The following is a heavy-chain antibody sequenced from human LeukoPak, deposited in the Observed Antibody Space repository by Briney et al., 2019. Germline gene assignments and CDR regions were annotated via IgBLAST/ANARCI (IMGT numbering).Heavy chain of an antibody. Sequence: ASVKVSCKASGYTFTGYYMHWVRQAPGQRLEWMGWINAGNGNTKYSQKFQGRVTITRDTSASTAYMELSSLRSEDTAVYYCARVGYSYGHFDYWGQGTLVTVSS. CDR2: INAGNGNT. D-gene: IGHD5-18*01. CDR1: GYTFTGYY. CDR3: ARVGYSYGHFDY. V-gene: IGHV1-3*01. J-gene: IGHJ4*02.